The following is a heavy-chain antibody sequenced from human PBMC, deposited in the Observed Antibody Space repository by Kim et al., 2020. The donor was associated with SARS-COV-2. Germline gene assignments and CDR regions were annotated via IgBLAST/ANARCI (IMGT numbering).Heavy chain of an antibody. V-gene: IGHV4-34*01. CDR3: ARSPVLWFGEWMPGRYYFDY. CDR1: GGSFSGYY. Sequence: SETLSLTCAVYGGSFSGYYWSWIRQPPGKGLEWIGEINHSGSTNYNPSLKSRVTISVDTSKNQFSLKLSSVTAADTAVYYCARSPVLWFGEWMPGRYYFDYWGQGTLVTVSS. D-gene: IGHD3-10*01. CDR2: INHSGST. J-gene: IGHJ4*02.